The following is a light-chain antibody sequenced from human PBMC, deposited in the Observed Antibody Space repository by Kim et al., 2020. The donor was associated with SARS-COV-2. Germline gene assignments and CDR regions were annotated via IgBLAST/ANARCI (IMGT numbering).Light chain of an antibody. CDR3: QKYGGSSFT. Sequence: EIVLTQSPGTLSLSPGERATLSCRASQSVGGNLAWYQQKPGQAPRLLIYGASNRAIGIPDRFSGSGSGTGFTLTISRLEPEDFAVYFCQKYGGSSFTFGQGTKLEI. V-gene: IGKV3-20*01. CDR1: QSVGGN. J-gene: IGKJ2*01. CDR2: GAS.